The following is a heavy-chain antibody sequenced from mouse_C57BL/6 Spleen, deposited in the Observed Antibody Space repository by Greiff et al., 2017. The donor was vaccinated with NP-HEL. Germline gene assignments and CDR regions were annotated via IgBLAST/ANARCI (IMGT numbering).Heavy chain of an antibody. J-gene: IGHJ2*01. D-gene: IGHD3-2*02. V-gene: IGHV1-82*01. CDR3: ARSGLAAQATVDY. CDR1: GYAFSSSW. CDR2: IYPGDGDT. Sequence: QVQLQQSGPELVKHGASVKISCKASGYAFSSSWMNWVKQRPGKGLEWIGRIYPGDGDTNYNGKFKGKATLTADKSSSTAYMQLSSLTSEDSAVYFCARSGLAAQATVDYWGQGTTLTVSS.